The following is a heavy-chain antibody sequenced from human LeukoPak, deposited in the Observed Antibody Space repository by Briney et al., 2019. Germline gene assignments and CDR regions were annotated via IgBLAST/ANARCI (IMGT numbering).Heavy chain of an antibody. Sequence: PGGSLRLSCAASGFTFSYYWMGWVRQAPGKGLEWVANIKQDGSEKYYVDSVRGRFTISRDNAKNSLYLQMNSMRAEDTAVYYCANPPLRFLAESYGMDVWGPGATVTVSS. CDR3: ANPPLRFLAESYGMDV. D-gene: IGHD3-3*01. CDR1: GFTFSYYW. J-gene: IGHJ6*02. V-gene: IGHV3-7*02. CDR2: IKQDGSEK.